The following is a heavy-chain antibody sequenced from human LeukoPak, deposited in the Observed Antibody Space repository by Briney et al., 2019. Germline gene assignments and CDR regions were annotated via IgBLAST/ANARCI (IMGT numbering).Heavy chain of an antibody. D-gene: IGHD5-18*01. Sequence: ASVKVSCKASGYTFANYYMHWVRQAPGQGLEWMGIINPSGGSTNYAQKFQGRVTMTRDTSTSTVYMDLSSLTSEDTAVYYCARGIQLSKYGMDVWGQGTTVTVSS. V-gene: IGHV1-46*01. CDR3: ARGIQLSKYGMDV. CDR2: INPSGGST. CDR1: GYTFANYY. J-gene: IGHJ6*02.